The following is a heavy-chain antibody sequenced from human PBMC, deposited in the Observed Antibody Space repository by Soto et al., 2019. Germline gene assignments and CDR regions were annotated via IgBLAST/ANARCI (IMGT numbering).Heavy chain of an antibody. Sequence: SETLSLTCAVSGGSISSSNWWSWVRQPPGKGLEWIGEIYHSGSTNYNPSLKSRVTISVDKSKNQFSLKLSSVTAADTAVYYCARGGVVVVPAAIVRNNWFDPWGQGTLVTVSS. CDR1: GGSISSSNW. V-gene: IGHV4-4*02. J-gene: IGHJ5*02. D-gene: IGHD2-2*01. CDR3: ARGGVVVVPAAIVRNNWFDP. CDR2: IYHSGST.